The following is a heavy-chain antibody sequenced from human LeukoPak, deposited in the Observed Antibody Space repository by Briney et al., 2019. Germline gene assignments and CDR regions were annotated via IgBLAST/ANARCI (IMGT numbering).Heavy chain of an antibody. J-gene: IGHJ4*02. CDR1: GGSITTYY. CDR2: IYHSGTT. V-gene: IGHV4-39*01. Sequence: SETLPLTCTVSGGSITTYYWGWIRQPPGKGLEWIGSIYHSGTTYYNPSLKSRLTISVDTSKNQFSLKLSSVTAADTAVYYCARRVSGTGVTKAIDYWGQGTLVTVSS. D-gene: IGHD1/OR15-1a*01. CDR3: ARRVSGTGVTKAIDY.